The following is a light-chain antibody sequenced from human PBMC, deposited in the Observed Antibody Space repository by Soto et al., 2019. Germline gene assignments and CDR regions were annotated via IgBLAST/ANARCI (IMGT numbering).Light chain of an antibody. J-gene: IGKJ5*01. Sequence: EIVLKQSPATLSLSPGERATLSCRASQSVSSYLAWYQQKPGQAPRLLIYDASNRATGIPARFSGSGSGTDFTLTISSLEPEDFAVYYCQQRSNQITFGQGTRLEIK. CDR3: QQRSNQIT. CDR2: DAS. V-gene: IGKV3-11*01. CDR1: QSVSSY.